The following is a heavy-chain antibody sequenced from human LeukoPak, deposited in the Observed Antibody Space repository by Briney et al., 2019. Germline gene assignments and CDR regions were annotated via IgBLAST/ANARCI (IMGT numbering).Heavy chain of an antibody. Sequence: GGSLRLSCAASGFTFSSYWMSWVRQAPGKGLEWVANIKQDGSEKYYVDSVKGRFTISRDNAKNSLYLQMNSLRAEDTAVYYCARDTSYIVVVPAAMRGWFDPWGQGTLVTVSS. CDR2: IKQDGSEK. D-gene: IGHD2-2*01. J-gene: IGHJ5*02. CDR1: GFTFSSYW. V-gene: IGHV3-7*01. CDR3: ARDTSYIVVVPAAMRGWFDP.